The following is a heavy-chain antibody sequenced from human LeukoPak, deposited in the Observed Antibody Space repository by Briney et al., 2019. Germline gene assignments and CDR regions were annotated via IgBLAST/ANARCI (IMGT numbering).Heavy chain of an antibody. CDR3: ATAGNYRFDY. CDR1: GFTFSNYW. CDR2: INPDGSTI. Sequence: TGESLRLSCAASGFTFSNYWVHWVRQAPGKGLVWVSRINPDGSTINYADSVKGRFTISRDNAKNTLYLQMNSLRAEDTAVYYCATAGNYRFDYWGQGTLVTVSS. V-gene: IGHV3-74*01. J-gene: IGHJ4*02. D-gene: IGHD1-7*01.